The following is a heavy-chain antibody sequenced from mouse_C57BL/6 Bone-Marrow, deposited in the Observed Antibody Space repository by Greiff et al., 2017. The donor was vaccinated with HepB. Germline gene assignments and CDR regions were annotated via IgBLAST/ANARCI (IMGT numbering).Heavy chain of an antibody. CDR1: GYTFTSYW. D-gene: IGHD1-1*01. CDR2: IHPNSGST. CDR3: ARSHHYCGTLYWYFDV. V-gene: IGHV1-64*01. J-gene: IGHJ1*03. Sequence: QVQLQQPGAELVKPGASVKLSCKASGYTFTSYWMHWVKQRPGQGLEWIGMIHPNSGSTNYNEKFKSKATLTVDKSSSTAYMQLSSLTSEDSAVYYWARSHHYCGTLYWYFDVWGTGTTVTVSS.